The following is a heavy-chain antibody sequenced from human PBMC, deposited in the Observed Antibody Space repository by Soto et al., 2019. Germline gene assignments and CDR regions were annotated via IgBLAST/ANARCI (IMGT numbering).Heavy chain of an antibody. V-gene: IGHV3-33*01. CDR1: GFTFSSYG. J-gene: IGHJ6*02. CDR2: IWHDGSNK. Sequence: QVQLVESGGGVVQPGRSLRLSCAASGFTFSSYGMHWVRQAPGKGPEWVAVIWHDGSNKYYADFVKGRFTISRDNSKNTLYLQMNSLRAEDTAVYYCARAQYSGSYIRMDVWGQGTTVTVSS. D-gene: IGHD1-26*01. CDR3: ARAQYSGSYIRMDV.